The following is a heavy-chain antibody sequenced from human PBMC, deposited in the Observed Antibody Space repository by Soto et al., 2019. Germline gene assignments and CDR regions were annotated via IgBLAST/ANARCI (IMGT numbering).Heavy chain of an antibody. CDR1: GGSISSYY. CDR3: MLGSGWKDFDY. J-gene: IGHJ4*02. CDR2: IYYSGST. Sequence: SETLSLTCTVPGGSISSYYWSWIRQPPGKGLEWIGNIYYSGSTYYNPSLKSRVTISVDTSKNQFSLKLSSVTAADTAVYYCMLGSGWKDFDYWGQGTLVTVSS. D-gene: IGHD3-22*01. V-gene: IGHV4-59*04.